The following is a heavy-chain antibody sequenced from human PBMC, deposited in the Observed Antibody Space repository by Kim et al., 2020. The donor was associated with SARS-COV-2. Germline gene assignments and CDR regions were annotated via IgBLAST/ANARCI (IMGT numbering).Heavy chain of an antibody. D-gene: IGHD2-15*01. J-gene: IGHJ4*02. CDR1: GFTFSNYE. CDR2: ISSSGSTI. CDR3: ARVSEWWFDY. Sequence: GGSLRLSCAASGFTFSNYEMNLVRQAPGKGLEWISYISSSGSTIYYADSVKGRFTISRDNAKNSLYLQMNSLRAEDTAVYYCARVSEWWFDYWGQGTLVTVSS. V-gene: IGHV3-48*03.